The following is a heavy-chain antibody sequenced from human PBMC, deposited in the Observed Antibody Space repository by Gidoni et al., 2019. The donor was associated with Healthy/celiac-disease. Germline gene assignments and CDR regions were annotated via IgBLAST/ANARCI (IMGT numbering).Heavy chain of an antibody. V-gene: IGHV3-33*01. J-gene: IGHJ3*02. CDR1: GFPFSSYG. CDR3: ARGILDRYMATITGDAFDI. D-gene: IGHD5-12*01. CDR2: IWYDGSNK. Sequence: QVQLVESGGGVVQPGRSLRLSCAASGFPFSSYGMPWVRQAPGKGLEWGAVIWYDGSNKYYADSVKGRFTISRDNSKNTLYLQMNSLRAEDTAVYYCARGILDRYMATITGDAFDIWGQGTMVTVSS.